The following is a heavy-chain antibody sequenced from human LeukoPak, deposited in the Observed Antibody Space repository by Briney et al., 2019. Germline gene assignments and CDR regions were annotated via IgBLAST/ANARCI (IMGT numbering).Heavy chain of an antibody. CDR2: IYSDGST. Sequence: GRSLRLSCAASGFTFSSYGMHWVRQAPGKGLEWLSVIYSDGSTYYADSVKGRFTISRDNSKNTLYLQMNSLRAEDTAVYYCARVPIVLITSGGYWGQGTLVTVSA. CDR3: ARVPIVLITSGGY. J-gene: IGHJ4*02. V-gene: IGHV3-NL1*01. CDR1: GFTFSSYG. D-gene: IGHD3-22*01.